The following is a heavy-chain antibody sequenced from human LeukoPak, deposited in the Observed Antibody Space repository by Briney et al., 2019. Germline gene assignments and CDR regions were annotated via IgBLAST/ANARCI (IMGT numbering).Heavy chain of an antibody. CDR2: ISAYSGNT. Sequence: ASVKVSCKASGYTFTSYGISWVRQAPGQGLEWMGWISAYSGNTNYAQKLQGRVTMTTDTSTSTAYMELRSLRSEDTAVYYCARDRTYCSGGSCSPDAFDIWGQGTMVTVSS. CDR1: GYTFTSYG. V-gene: IGHV1-18*01. J-gene: IGHJ3*02. D-gene: IGHD2-15*01. CDR3: ARDRTYCSGGSCSPDAFDI.